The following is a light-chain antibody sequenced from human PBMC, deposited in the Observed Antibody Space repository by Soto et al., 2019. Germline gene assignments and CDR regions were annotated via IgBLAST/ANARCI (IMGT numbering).Light chain of an antibody. J-gene: IGLJ2*01. V-gene: IGLV2-11*01. CDR2: DVN. CDR1: SSDVGGYVY. CDR3: WSYGGSYTSEV. Sequence: QSALTQPRSVSASPGQPVTISCTGISSDVGGYVYVSWYQQHPGKAPHLIIYDVNKRPSGVPHRFSGSKSGNTASLTISGLQEEDEADYYCWSYGGSYTSEVFGGGTKLTVL.